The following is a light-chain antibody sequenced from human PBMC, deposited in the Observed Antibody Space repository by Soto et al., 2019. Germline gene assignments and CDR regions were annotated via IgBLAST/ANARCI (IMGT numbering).Light chain of an antibody. CDR3: QQYGSSLPWT. Sequence: EIVLTQSPGTLSLSPGERATISCRASQSVSSNYLAWYQQKLGQAPRLLIYGASSRATGIPDRFSGSGSGTDFTLTISRLEPEDFAVYYCQQYGSSLPWTFGQGTKVECK. V-gene: IGKV3-20*01. CDR1: QSVSSNY. CDR2: GAS. J-gene: IGKJ1*01.